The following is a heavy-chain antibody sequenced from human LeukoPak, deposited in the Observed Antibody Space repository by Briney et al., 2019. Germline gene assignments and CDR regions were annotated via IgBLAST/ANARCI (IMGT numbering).Heavy chain of an antibody. Sequence: HPGGSLRLSCAASGFTFSSYAMHWVRQAPGKGLEWVAVISYDGSNKYYADSVKGRFTISRDNSKNTLYLQMNSLRAEDTAVYYCATQATSQDYWGQGTLVTVSS. J-gene: IGHJ4*02. CDR2: ISYDGSNK. CDR3: ATQATSQDY. V-gene: IGHV3-30-3*01. CDR1: GFTFSSYA.